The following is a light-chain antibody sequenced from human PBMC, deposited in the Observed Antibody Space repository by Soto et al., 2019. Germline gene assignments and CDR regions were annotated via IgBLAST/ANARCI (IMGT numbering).Light chain of an antibody. J-gene: IGKJ3*01. CDR2: GTF. Sequence: DIQLTQSPSVLSASVGDTVTITCRASQALSNYLAWYQQKQGKAPKLLISGTFTLQSGVPSRFNGSGSGTDFTLTISRLQPEDFATYYCQHLNNYPPFTFGPGTKVDIK. CDR1: QALSNY. CDR3: QHLNNYPPFT. V-gene: IGKV1-9*01.